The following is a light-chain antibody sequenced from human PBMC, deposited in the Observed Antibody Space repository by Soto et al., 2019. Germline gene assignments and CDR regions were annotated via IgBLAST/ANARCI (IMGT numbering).Light chain of an antibody. CDR1: QDIKKD. CDR2: GAS. J-gene: IGKJ1*01. CDR3: LQDYTYPRT. V-gene: IGKV1-6*01. Sequence: AIQMTQSPSSLSASVGDRVTVTCRASQDIKKDLGWYQQRPGKAPKLLIYGASNLQSGVPSRFTGSGSGTDFTLTISSLQPEDFGTYYCLQDYTYPRTFGQGTKVDTK.